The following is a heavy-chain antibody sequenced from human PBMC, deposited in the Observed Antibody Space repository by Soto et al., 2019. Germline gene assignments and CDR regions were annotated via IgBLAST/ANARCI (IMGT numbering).Heavy chain of an antibody. D-gene: IGHD2-2*01. J-gene: IGHJ6*02. CDR1: GFTFSSYS. CDR2: ISSSSSTI. CDR3: ARERGYCISTSCYAPYYYYYGMDV. V-gene: IGHV3-48*02. Sequence: EVQLVESGGGLVQPGGSLRLSCAASGFTFSSYSMNWVRQAPGKGLEWVSYISSSSSTIYYADSVKGRFTISRDNAKNSLYLQMNSLRDEDTALYYCARERGYCISTSCYAPYYYYYGMDVWGQGTTVTVSS.